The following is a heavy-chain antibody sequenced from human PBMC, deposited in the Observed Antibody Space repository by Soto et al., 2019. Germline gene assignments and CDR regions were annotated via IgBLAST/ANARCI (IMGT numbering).Heavy chain of an antibody. CDR1: GGSIGNSY. CDR3: ARHSSSWPIFDY. V-gene: IGHV4-59*08. D-gene: IGHD6-13*01. Sequence: QVQLQESGPGLVKPSETLSLTCTVSGGSIGNSYWSWIRQSPGKGLEWIGYIYYSGSSNYNPSLKSRVSLAVDTSKNQFSLKLSSVTAADTAVYYCARHSSSWPIFDYWGQGTLVIVSS. J-gene: IGHJ4*02. CDR2: IYYSGSS.